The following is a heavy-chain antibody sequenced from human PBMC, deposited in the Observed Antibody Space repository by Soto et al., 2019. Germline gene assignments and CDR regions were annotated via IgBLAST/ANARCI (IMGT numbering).Heavy chain of an antibody. D-gene: IGHD5-18*01. CDR3: ARDPGYSYGYN. CDR1: EYTFISYA. J-gene: IGHJ4*02. Sequence: QVQLVQSGAEVKKPGASVKVSCKASEYTFISYAMNWVRQAPGQRLEWMGWINAGNGNTKYSQKFQGRVTITRDTSASTGYMELSSLRSEDTAVYYCARDPGYSYGYNWGQGTLVTVSS. V-gene: IGHV1-3*01. CDR2: INAGNGNT.